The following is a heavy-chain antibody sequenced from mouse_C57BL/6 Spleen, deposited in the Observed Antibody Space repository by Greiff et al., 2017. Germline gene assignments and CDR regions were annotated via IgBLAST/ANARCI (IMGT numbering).Heavy chain of an antibody. J-gene: IGHJ2*01. V-gene: IGHV1-54*01. CDR2: INPGSGDT. CDR3: ARSTVVARYYFDY. D-gene: IGHD1-1*01. Sequence: QVQLKQPGAELVRPGTSVTVSCKASGYAFTNYLIEWVKQRPGQGLEWIGVINPGSGDTNYNEKFKGKATLTADKSSSPAYMQLSSLTSEDSAVYFCARSTVVARYYFDYWGQGTTLTVSS. CDR1: GYAFTNYL.